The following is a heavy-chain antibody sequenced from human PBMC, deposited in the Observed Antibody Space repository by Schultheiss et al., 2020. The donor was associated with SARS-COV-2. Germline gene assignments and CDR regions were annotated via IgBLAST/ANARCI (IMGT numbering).Heavy chain of an antibody. CDR3: ASSSLTGRDYYYYMDV. CDR2: IYTSGST. CDR1: GGSISSYY. J-gene: IGHJ6*03. V-gene: IGHV4-4*07. Sequence: SETLSLTCTVSGGSISSYYWSWIRQPAGKGLEWIGRIYTSGSTNYNPSLKSRVTISVDTSKNQFSLKLSSVTAADTAVYYCASSSLTGRDYYYYMDVWGKGTTVTVSS. D-gene: IGHD7-27*01.